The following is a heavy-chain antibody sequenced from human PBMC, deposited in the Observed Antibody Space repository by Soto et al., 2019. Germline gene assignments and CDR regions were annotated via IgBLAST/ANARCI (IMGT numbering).Heavy chain of an antibody. CDR3: VKGEYYYDSSGYYPFDS. CDR1: GFTFSIYA. CDR2: ISTNGGST. J-gene: IGHJ4*02. V-gene: IGHV3-64D*06. D-gene: IGHD3-22*01. Sequence: PGGSLRLSCSASGFTFSIYAMHWVRQAPGKGLEYVSSISTNGGSTDYADSVKGRFTISRDNSKNTVYLQMSSLRVEDTAVYYCVKGEYYYDSSGYYPFDSWGQGTLVTVSS.